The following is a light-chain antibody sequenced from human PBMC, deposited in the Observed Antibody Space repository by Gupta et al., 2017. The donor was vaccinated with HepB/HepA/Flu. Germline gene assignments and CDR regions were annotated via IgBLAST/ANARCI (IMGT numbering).Light chain of an antibody. J-gene: IGKJ4*02. CDR1: QCIRND. V-gene: IGKV1-17*01. CDR2: AAS. CDR3: RLHEWYSRT. Sequence: DIKMTQSPSSLSASVGDRVTITCRASQCIRNDLGWYQQKQGKAPKRLIYAASSMQSGVPSRVSGRGSGTEVNLTISSLVAEDVATEDGRLHEWYSRTFGEGTKVEIK.